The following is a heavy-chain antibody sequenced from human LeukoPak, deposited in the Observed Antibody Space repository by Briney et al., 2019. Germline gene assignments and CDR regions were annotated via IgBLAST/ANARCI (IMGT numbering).Heavy chain of an antibody. J-gene: IGHJ4*02. CDR2: IKRDGSEK. CDR3: AKGIVGSTKFDY. Sequence: TGGSLRLSCAAPGIHLQSWMNWVRQAPGKGLEWVGNIKRDGSEKYYVDSVKGRFTISRDNSKNTVYLQMTSLRAEDTAVYYCAKGIVGSTKFDYWGQGTLVTVSS. D-gene: IGHD1-26*01. V-gene: IGHV3-7*03. CDR1: GIHLQSW.